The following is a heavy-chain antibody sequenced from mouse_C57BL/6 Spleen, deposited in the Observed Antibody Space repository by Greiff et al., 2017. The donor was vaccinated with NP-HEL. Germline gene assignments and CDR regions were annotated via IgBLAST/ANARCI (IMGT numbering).Heavy chain of an antibody. CDR3: ARNRDYGYYYAMDY. CDR2: IWSGGST. Sequence: QVQLKESGPGLVQPSQSLSITCTVSGFSLTSYGVHWVRQSPGKGLEWLGVIWSGGSTDYNAAFISRLSISKDNSKSQVFFKMNSLQADDTAIYYCARNRDYGYYYAMDYWGQGTSVTVSS. CDR1: GFSLTSYG. V-gene: IGHV2-2*01. D-gene: IGHD2-4*01. J-gene: IGHJ4*01.